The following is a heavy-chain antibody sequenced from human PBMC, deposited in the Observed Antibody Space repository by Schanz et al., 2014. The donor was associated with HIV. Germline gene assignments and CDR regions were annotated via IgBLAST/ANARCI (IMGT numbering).Heavy chain of an antibody. CDR2: ISYDGTNK. CDR1: GFSFDNFG. J-gene: IGHJ6*02. Sequence: VQLVESGGGVVQPGRSLRLSCAASGFSFDNFGMHWVRQAPGKGLEWVAVISYDGTNKKYEDSVKGRFTISRDNSKNTMYLKMNSLRVDDTAVYYCAKDRNYYDSRFLGKGNYYYYYGMDVWGQGTTVTVSS. CDR3: AKDRNYYDSRFLGKGNYYYYYGMDV. D-gene: IGHD3-22*01. V-gene: IGHV3-30*18.